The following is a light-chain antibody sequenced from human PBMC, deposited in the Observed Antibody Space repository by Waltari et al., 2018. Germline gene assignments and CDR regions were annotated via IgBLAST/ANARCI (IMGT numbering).Light chain of an antibody. J-gene: IGKJ4*01. Sequence: EIVLTQSPATLSLSPGERATLSCRASHSVSRYLAWYQQRPGQAPRLLIYDASNRATGIPARFIGSGSETDFTLTISSLEPEDFAVYYCQQRSNWPLTFGGGTKVEIK. CDR1: HSVSRY. V-gene: IGKV3-11*01. CDR3: QQRSNWPLT. CDR2: DAS.